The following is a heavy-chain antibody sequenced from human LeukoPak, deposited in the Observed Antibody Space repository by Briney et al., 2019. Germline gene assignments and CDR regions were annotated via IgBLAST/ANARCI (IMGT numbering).Heavy chain of an antibody. CDR3: ARDPGYSEFDV. Sequence: GGSLRLSCAASGFTFSSYSMNWVRQAPGKGLEWVSSISSSSSYIYYADSVKGRFTISRDNAKNSVSLQMNSLRVEDTAMYYCARDPGYSEFDVWGQGIMVIVSS. D-gene: IGHD4-11*01. J-gene: IGHJ3*01. V-gene: IGHV3-21*01. CDR2: ISSSSSYI. CDR1: GFTFSSYS.